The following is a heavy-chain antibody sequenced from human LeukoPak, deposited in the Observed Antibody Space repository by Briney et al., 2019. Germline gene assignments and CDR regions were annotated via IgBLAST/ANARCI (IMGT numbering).Heavy chain of an antibody. CDR2: ISGSGGSA. D-gene: IGHD6-19*01. CDR3: AKSAVTGLGYYFDY. V-gene: IGHV3-23*01. J-gene: IGHJ4*02. CDR1: GFTFSSYA. Sequence: GGSLRLSCAASGFTFSSYAMTWVRQAPGKGLEWVSVISGSGGSACYADSVKGRSTISRDNSKNTLYLQMNSLRAEDTAVYYCAKSAVTGLGYYFDYWGQGTLVTVSS.